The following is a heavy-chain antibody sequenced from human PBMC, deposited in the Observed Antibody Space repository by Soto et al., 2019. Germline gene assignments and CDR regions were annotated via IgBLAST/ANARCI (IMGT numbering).Heavy chain of an antibody. J-gene: IGHJ4*02. Sequence: EVQLVESGGGLVQPDRSLRLSCAASGFTFDDYAMHWVRQAPGKGLEWVSGISWNSGSIGYADSVKGRFTISRDNAKNSLYLQMNSLRAEDTAFYYCALGGNWNYRGGFDHWGQGTLVTVSS. CDR2: ISWNSGSI. CDR1: GFTFDDYA. D-gene: IGHD1-7*01. CDR3: ALGGNWNYRGGFDH. V-gene: IGHV3-9*01.